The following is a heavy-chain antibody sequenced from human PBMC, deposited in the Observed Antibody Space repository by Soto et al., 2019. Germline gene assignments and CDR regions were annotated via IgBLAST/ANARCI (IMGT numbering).Heavy chain of an antibody. J-gene: IGHJ6*03. Sequence: EVQLVESGGGLVQPGGSLRLSCAVSGFTVSSKYMSWVRQAPGKGLEWVAVIQRGGSIYYADSVKGRFAISRVRSKNTLYLQMNSVKAEDTAVYYGARDVVHCGGGIGYGVYMDVWGKGTKVTVSS. CDR3: ARDVVHCGGGIGYGVYMDV. D-gene: IGHD2-15*01. CDR2: IQRGGSI. CDR1: GFTVSSKY. V-gene: IGHV3-66*01.